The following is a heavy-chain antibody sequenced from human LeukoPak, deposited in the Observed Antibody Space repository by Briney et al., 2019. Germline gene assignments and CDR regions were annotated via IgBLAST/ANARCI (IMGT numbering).Heavy chain of an antibody. V-gene: IGHV4-59*08. CDR1: GGSISSYY. CDR2: IYYSGGT. D-gene: IGHD2-2*01. CDR3: ASPLGYCSSTNCYGDY. J-gene: IGHJ4*02. Sequence: SETLSLTCTVSGGSISSYYWSWIRQPPGKGLEWIGYIYYSGGTNYNPPLKSRVTISVDTSKNQFSLKLSSVTAADTAVYYCASPLGYCSSTNCYGDYWGQGTLVTVSS.